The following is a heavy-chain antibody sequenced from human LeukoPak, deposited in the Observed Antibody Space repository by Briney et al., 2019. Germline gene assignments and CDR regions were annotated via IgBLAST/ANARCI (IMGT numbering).Heavy chain of an antibody. CDR2: MNPNSCNT. Sequence: ASVKVSCKASVYTFTSYVINWVRQATGQGLEWMGWMNPNSCNTGYAQKFQGRVTTTRTTSTSTAYMELSSLRSEDTAVYYCARGLHSSGWYYYYYYYMDVWGKGTTVTVSS. V-gene: IGHV1-8*03. J-gene: IGHJ6*03. D-gene: IGHD6-19*01. CDR3: ARGLHSSGWYYYYYYYMDV. CDR1: VYTFTSYV.